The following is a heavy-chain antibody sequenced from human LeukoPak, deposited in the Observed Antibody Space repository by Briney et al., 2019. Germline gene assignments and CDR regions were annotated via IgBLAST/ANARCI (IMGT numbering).Heavy chain of an antibody. CDR2: ILYDGNNK. D-gene: IGHD3-3*01. V-gene: IGHV3-30*03. J-gene: IGHJ4*02. CDR1: GFTFSTYG. Sequence: GRSLRLSCVASGFTFSTYGMHWVRQAPGKGLEWVALILYDGNNKYHADSVKGRFTISRDNSKNTLYLQMNSLRAEDTAVYYCAREFWSGPPDYWGQGNLVTVSS. CDR3: AREFWSGPPDY.